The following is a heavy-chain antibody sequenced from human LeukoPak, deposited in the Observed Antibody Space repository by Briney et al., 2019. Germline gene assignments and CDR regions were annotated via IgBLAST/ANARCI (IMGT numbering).Heavy chain of an antibody. V-gene: IGHV4-59*01. D-gene: IGHD3-22*01. Sequence: SETLSLTCTVSGGSISSYYWSWIRQPPGKGLEWIGYIYYSGSTNYNPSLKSRVTISVDTSKNQFSLKLSSVTAADTAVYYCARGRSYYDSPMGYWGQGTLVTVSS. CDR3: ARGRSYYDSPMGY. CDR1: GGSISSYY. J-gene: IGHJ4*02. CDR2: IYYSGST.